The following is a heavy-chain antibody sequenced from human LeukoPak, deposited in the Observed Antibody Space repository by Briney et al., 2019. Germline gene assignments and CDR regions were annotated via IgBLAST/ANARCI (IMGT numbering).Heavy chain of an antibody. CDR2: ISGSGGST. J-gene: IGHJ4*02. V-gene: IGHV3-23*01. CDR3: AKDENDYVWGSYRYIV. Sequence: PGGSLRLSCAASGFTFSSYAMSWVRRAPGKGLEWVSAISGSGGSTYYADSVKGRFTISRDNSKNTLYLQMNSLRAEDTAVYYCAKDENDYVWGSYRYIVWGQGTLVTVSS. D-gene: IGHD3-16*02. CDR1: GFTFSSYA.